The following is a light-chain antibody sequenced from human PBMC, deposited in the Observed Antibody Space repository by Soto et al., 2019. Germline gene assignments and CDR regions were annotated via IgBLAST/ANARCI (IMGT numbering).Light chain of an antibody. Sequence: QPVLTQPPSISATPGQKVTISCSGSSSNIENNYVSWYQQVPGTAPKLLIYDNDRRPSGIPDRFSGSKSGTSATLGITGLQTGDEADYYCGTWDSSLSVGVFGTGTKLTVL. CDR2: DND. CDR1: SSNIENNY. J-gene: IGLJ1*01. V-gene: IGLV1-51*01. CDR3: GTWDSSLSVGV.